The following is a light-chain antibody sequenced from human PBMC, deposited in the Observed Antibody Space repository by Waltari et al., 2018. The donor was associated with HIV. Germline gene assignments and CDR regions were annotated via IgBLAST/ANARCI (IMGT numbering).Light chain of an antibody. J-gene: IGKJ4*01. CDR3: QQYNNWRRT. Sequence: IVMTQSPATLSVSPGERATLSCRASQSVSTNLAWYQQIPGQAPRLLLYGASTRASGIPVRFSGSGSGTEFTLTISSLQSEDFAVYYCQQYNNWRRTFGGGTKVEIK. CDR2: GAS. V-gene: IGKV3-15*01. CDR1: QSVSTN.